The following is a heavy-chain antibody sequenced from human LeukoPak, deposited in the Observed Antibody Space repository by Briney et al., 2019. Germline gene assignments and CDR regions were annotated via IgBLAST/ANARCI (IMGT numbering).Heavy chain of an antibody. CDR3: VSFYETY. Sequence: GGSLRLSCAASGFTFSSYWMNWVRQAPGKGLVWVSRIASDGSSTTYADSVKGRFTISKDNAKNTVYLQMNNLRAEDTAVYYCVSFYETYWGRGTLVTVSS. D-gene: IGHD2-2*01. V-gene: IGHV3-74*01. CDR1: GFTFSSYW. CDR2: IASDGSST. J-gene: IGHJ4*02.